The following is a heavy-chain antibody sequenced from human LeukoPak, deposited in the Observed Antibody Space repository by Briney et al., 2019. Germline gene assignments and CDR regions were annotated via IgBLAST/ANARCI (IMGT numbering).Heavy chain of an antibody. CDR1: GYTFTSYG. J-gene: IGHJ4*02. D-gene: IGHD6-19*01. CDR3: ARVISGGWYQDY. Sequence: ASVKVSCKASGYTFTSYGISWVQQAPGQGLEWMGWISAYNGNTNYAQKLQGRVTMTTDTSTSTAYMELRSLRSDDTAVYYCARVISGGWYQDYWGQGTLVTVSS. V-gene: IGHV1-18*01. CDR2: ISAYNGNT.